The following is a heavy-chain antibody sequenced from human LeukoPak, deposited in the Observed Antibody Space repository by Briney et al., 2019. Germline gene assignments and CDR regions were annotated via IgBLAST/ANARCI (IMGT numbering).Heavy chain of an antibody. Sequence: GGSLRLSCAASGFTFSSYWMHWVRQAPGKGLVWVSRINSDGSSTSYADSVKGRFTISRDNAKNSLYLQMNSLRAEDTAMYYCARGHSSAWDHCFDHWGQGSLVTVSS. CDR3: ARGHSSAWDHCFDH. CDR1: GFTFSSYW. V-gene: IGHV3-74*01. CDR2: INSDGSST. J-gene: IGHJ4*02. D-gene: IGHD6-25*01.